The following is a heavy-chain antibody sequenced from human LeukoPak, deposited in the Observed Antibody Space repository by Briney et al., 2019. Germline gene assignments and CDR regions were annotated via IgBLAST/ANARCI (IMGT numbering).Heavy chain of an antibody. CDR1: GFTFSSYA. CDR2: ISGSGGST. CDR3: AKDTEDYYGSGKNAFDI. V-gene: IGHV3-23*01. Sequence: GGSLRLSCAASGFTFSSYAMSWVRQAPGKGLEWVSAISGSGGSTYYADSMKGRFTISRDNSKNTVYLQMNSLRAEDTAEYYCAKDTEDYYGSGKNAFDIWGQGTMVTVSS. J-gene: IGHJ3*02. D-gene: IGHD3-10*01.